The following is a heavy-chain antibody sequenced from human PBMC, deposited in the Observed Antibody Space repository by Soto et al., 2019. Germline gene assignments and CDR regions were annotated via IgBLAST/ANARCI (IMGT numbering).Heavy chain of an antibody. D-gene: IGHD2-21*01. CDR2: INHSGST. V-gene: IGHV4-34*01. J-gene: IGHJ3*02. CDR3: ARVVVVAYAFEI. CDR1: GGSFSGYY. Sequence: SETLSLTCAVYGGSFSGYYWSWIRQPPGKGLEWIGEINHSGSTNYNPSLKSRVTISVDTSKNQFSLKLSSVTAADTAVYDCARVVVVAYAFEIWGQGTMVTVAS.